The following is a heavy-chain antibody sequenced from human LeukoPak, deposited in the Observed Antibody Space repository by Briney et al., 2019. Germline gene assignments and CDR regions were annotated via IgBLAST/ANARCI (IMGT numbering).Heavy chain of an antibody. Sequence: NPSGTLSLTCAVSGGSISSSNWWSWVRQPPGKGLEWIGEIYHSGSTNYNPSLRSRVTISVDKSKNQFSLKLSSVTAADTAVYYCARIKIDYAPITLRPIYYFDYWGQGTLVTVSS. CDR3: ARIKIDYAPITLRPIYYFDY. CDR2: IYHSGST. D-gene: IGHD3-16*01. CDR1: GGSISSSNW. J-gene: IGHJ4*02. V-gene: IGHV4-4*02.